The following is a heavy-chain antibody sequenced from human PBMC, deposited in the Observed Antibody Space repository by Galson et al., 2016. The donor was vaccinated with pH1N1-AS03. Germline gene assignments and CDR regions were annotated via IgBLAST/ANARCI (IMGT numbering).Heavy chain of an antibody. CDR2: IKQDATEK. V-gene: IGHV3-7*01. CDR3: ARFAWATSGDDAFDV. D-gene: IGHD3-10*01. J-gene: IGHJ3*01. CDR1: GFTFSTYW. Sequence: SLRLSCAASGFTFSTYWMSWVRQAPRKGLEWVANIKQDATEKYYVDSVKGRFTISRDNAKKSLYLQMDSLRLEDTASYYCARFAWATSGDDAFDVWGQGTLVTVSS.